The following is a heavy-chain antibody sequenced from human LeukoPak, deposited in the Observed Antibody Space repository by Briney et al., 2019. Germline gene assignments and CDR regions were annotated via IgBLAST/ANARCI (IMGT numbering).Heavy chain of an antibody. CDR3: ARAGENYYNFWSGHDF. J-gene: IGHJ4*02. CDR2: IYYSGGT. D-gene: IGHD3-3*01. V-gene: IGHV4-59*01. CDR1: GGSISSYY. Sequence: PSETLSLTCTVSGGSISSYYWSWIRQPPGKGLEWIGYIYYSGGTQYNPSLKSRVTISVDTSKNQFSLKLSSVTAADTAVYYCARAGENYYNFWSGHDFWGQGTLVTVSS.